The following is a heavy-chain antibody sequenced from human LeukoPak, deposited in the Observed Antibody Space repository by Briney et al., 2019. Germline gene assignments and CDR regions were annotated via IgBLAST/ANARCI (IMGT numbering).Heavy chain of an antibody. Sequence: GGSLRLSCAASGFTFSSYSMNWVRQAPGKGLEWVSYISSSSSTIYYADSVKGRFTISRDNAKNSLYLQMNSLRAEDTAVYYCARSGEPRKGCSSTSCRDAFDIWGQGTMVTVSS. D-gene: IGHD2-2*01. CDR1: GFTFSSYS. CDR3: ARSGEPRKGCSSTSCRDAFDI. CDR2: ISSSSSTI. V-gene: IGHV3-48*01. J-gene: IGHJ3*02.